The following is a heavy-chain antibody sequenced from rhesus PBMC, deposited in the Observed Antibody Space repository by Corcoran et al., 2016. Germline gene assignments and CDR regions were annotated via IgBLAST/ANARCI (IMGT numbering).Heavy chain of an antibody. CDR3: ATQRGELTAPYLDV. CDR2: VDPEEGEA. V-gene: IGHV1-111*02. D-gene: IGHD2-15*01. Sequence: EVQLVQSGAEVKKPGASVKLPCKASGYTFTDYYLHLVRPAPGKGLEWMGRVDPEEGEAIHAQKFQDRVTITADTSTDTAYMELSSLRSADTAVYYCATQRGELTAPYLDVWGRGVLVTVSS. CDR1: GYTFTDYY. J-gene: IGHJ5-2*02.